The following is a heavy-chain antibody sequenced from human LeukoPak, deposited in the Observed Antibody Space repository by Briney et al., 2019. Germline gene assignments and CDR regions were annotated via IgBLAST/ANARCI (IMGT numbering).Heavy chain of an antibody. CDR1: GFTFSSYW. CDR2: INSDGSST. CDR3: ARDWAGDYYGSEYYFDY. Sequence: GGSLRLSCAASGFTFSSYWMHWVRQAPGKGLVWVSRINSDGSSTSYADSVKGRFTISRDNAKNSLYLQMNSLRAEDTAVYYCARDWAGDYYGSEYYFDYWGQGTLVTVSS. J-gene: IGHJ4*02. V-gene: IGHV3-74*01. D-gene: IGHD3-10*01.